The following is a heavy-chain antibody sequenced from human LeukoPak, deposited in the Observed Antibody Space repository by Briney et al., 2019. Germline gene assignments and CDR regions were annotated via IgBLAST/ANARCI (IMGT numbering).Heavy chain of an antibody. Sequence: ASVKVSCKASGGTFSSYATSWVRQAPGQGLEWMGWISAYNGNTNYAQKLQGRVTMTTDTSTSTAYMELRSLRSDDTAVYYCARATAYYYYMDVWGKGTTVTVSS. CDR1: GGTFSSYA. V-gene: IGHV1-18*01. CDR2: ISAYNGNT. J-gene: IGHJ6*03. CDR3: ARATAYYYYMDV.